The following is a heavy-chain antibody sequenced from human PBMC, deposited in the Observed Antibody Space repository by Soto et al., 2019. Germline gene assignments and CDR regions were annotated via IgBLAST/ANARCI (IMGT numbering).Heavy chain of an antibody. V-gene: IGHV4-34*01. CDR2: INHSGST. J-gene: IGHJ6*02. D-gene: IGHD3-10*01. CDR3: ARVIWGVTMVRGVPGRYYYGMDV. Sequence: SDTLSLTCAVYGGSVSGYYWSWIRQPPGPGLEWIGEINHSGSTNYNPSLKSRVTISVDTSKNQFSLKLSSVTAADTAVYYCARVIWGVTMVRGVPGRYYYGMDVWGQGTTVT. CDR1: GGSVSGYY.